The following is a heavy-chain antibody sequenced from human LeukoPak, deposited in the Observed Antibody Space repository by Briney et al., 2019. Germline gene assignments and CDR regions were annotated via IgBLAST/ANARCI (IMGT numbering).Heavy chain of an antibody. D-gene: IGHD2-15*01. V-gene: IGHV1-2*02. CDR3: AREMSRDCSGGSCYNNWFDP. CDR1: GYTFTGYY. J-gene: IGHJ5*02. CDR2: INPNSGGT. Sequence: ASVKVSCKASGYTFTGYYMHWVRQAPGQGLEWMGWINPNSGGTNYAQKFQGRVTMTRDTSISTAYMELSRLRSDDTAVYYCAREMSRDCSGGSCYNNWFDPWGQGTLVTVSS.